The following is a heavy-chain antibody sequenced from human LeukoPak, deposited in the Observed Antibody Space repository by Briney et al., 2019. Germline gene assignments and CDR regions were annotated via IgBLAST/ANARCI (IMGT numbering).Heavy chain of an antibody. V-gene: IGHV4-34*01. D-gene: IGHD2-2*02. CDR1: GGCFSGYY. Sequence: SETLSLTCAVYGGCFSGYYWSWIRQPPGKGLEWIGEINHSGSTNYNPSLKSRVTISVDTSKNQFSLKLSSVTAADTAVYYCARGGYCSSTSCYKGNWFDPWGQGTLVTVSS. CDR3: ARGGYCSSTSCYKGNWFDP. J-gene: IGHJ5*02. CDR2: INHSGST.